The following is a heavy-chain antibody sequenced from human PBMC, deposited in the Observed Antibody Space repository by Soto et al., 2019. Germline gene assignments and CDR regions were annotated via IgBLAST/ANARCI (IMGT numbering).Heavy chain of an antibody. J-gene: IGHJ4*02. CDR3: ARDPLGHYYDSSGYELDY. Sequence: PGGSLRLSCAASGFTFSSYAMHWVRQAPGKGLEWVAVISYDGSNKYYADSVKGRFTISRDNSKNTLYLQMNSLRAEDTAVYYCARDPLGHYYDSSGYELDYWGQGTLVTVSS. D-gene: IGHD3-22*01. CDR1: GFTFSSYA. V-gene: IGHV3-30-3*01. CDR2: ISYDGSNK.